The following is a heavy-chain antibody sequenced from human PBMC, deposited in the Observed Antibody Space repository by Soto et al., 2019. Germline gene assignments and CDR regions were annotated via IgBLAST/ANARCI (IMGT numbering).Heavy chain of an antibody. D-gene: IGHD4-4*01. CDR3: AKDRDYSKTYYYGMDV. J-gene: IGHJ6*02. CDR2: ISYDGSNK. CDR1: GFTFSSYG. Sequence: GGSLRLSCAASGFTFSSYGMHWVRQAPGKGLEWVAVISYDGSNKYYADSVKGRFTISRDNSKNTLYLQMNSLRAEDTAVYYCAKDRDYSKTYYYGMDVWGQGTTVTVSS. V-gene: IGHV3-30*18.